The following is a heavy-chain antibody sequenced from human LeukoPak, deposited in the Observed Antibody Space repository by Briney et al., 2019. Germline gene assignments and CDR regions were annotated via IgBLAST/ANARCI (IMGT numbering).Heavy chain of an antibody. J-gene: IGHJ4*02. D-gene: IGHD2-21*02. V-gene: IGHV1-2*02. CDR3: SKNFDY. CDR1: GFTFTGYY. CDR2: INPHSGGT. Sequence: ASVTVSCKASGFTFTGYYIHWVRQAPGQGLEWMGYINPHSGGTNSPQKFQGRVTMTTDTSISAAYMELSSLYCVREGNELLSKNFDYWGQGTLVTVSS.